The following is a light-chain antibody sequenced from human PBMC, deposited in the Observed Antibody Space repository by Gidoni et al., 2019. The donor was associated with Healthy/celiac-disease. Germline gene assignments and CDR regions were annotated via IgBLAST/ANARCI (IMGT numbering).Light chain of an antibody. CDR1: QSVLYSSNNKNY. CDR2: WAS. CDR3: QQYYSTPYT. J-gene: IGKJ2*01. Sequence: DIVMTQSPDSLAVSLGERATINCKSSQSVLYSSNNKNYLAWYQPKPGQAPKLLIYWASTRESGVPDRFSGSGSGTDFTLTISSLQAEDVAVYYCQQYYSTPYTFGQGTKLEIK. V-gene: IGKV4-1*01.